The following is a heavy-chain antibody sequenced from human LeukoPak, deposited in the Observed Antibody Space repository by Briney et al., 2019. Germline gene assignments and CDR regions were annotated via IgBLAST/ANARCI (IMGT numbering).Heavy chain of an antibody. J-gene: IGHJ4*02. CDR3: ARGVDYDILTGYFDY. V-gene: IGHV3-33*08. D-gene: IGHD3-9*01. CDR1: GFSFRSYG. CDR2: TLSDGSFS. Sequence: GGSLRLSCAASGFSFRSYGMHWVRQAPGKGLEWVTYTLSDGSFSYYADSVKGRFTISKDNSKNTLYLQMNSLRAEDTAVYYCARGVDYDILTGYFDYWGQGTLVTVSS.